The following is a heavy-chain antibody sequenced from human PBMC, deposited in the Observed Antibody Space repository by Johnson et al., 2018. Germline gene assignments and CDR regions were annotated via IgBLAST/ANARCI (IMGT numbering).Heavy chain of an antibody. J-gene: IGHJ6*02. CDR1: GFTFSSYG. D-gene: IGHD1-1*01. Sequence: QVQLVESGGGVVQPGRSLRLSCAASGFTFSSYGIHWVRQAPGKGLEWVAVIWYDGSNKYYADSVKGRFTISTDNSKNTLYLQMNSLRAEDTAVYYCARLWGNWNDRSRHYYYYYGMDVWGQGTTVTVSS. CDR3: ARLWGNWNDRSRHYYYYYGMDV. CDR2: IWYDGSNK. V-gene: IGHV3-33*01.